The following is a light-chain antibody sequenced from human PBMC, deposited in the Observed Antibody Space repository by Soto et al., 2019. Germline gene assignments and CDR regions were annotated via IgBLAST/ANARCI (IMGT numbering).Light chain of an antibody. CDR3: QHYNSYSEA. CDR1: QSISNW. J-gene: IGKJ1*01. CDR2: AAS. V-gene: IGKV1-5*01. Sequence: DIQMSQSPSTLPASVGDRVTITCRASQSISNWLAWYQQKPGTAPKLLISAASTLQTGVPSRFSGGGSGTDFTLTISSLQPEDVVTYYCQHYNSYSEAFGQGTNVDI.